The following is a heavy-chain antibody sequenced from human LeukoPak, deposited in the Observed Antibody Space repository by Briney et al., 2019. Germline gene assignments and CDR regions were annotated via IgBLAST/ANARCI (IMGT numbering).Heavy chain of an antibody. CDR2: IYYSGST. Sequence: SETLSLTCTVSGGSISSYYWSWIRQPPGKGLEWIGYIYYSGSTNYDPSLRSRVTISVDTSKNQFSLKLSSVTAADTAVYYCARGLGANGAGRFDYWGQGTLVTVSS. CDR1: GGSISSYY. V-gene: IGHV4-59*01. D-gene: IGHD1-26*01. CDR3: ARGLGANGAGRFDY. J-gene: IGHJ4*02.